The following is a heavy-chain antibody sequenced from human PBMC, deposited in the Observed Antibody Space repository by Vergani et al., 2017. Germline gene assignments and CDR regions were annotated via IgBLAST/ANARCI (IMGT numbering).Heavy chain of an antibody. D-gene: IGHD1-1*01. CDR2: ISYDGTQK. J-gene: IGHJ1*01. V-gene: IGHV3-30*03. CDR1: GFTSSYYG. CDR3: ATKSXGTPGCQIGYFRE. Sequence: QVHLVESGGGVVQPGRSLILSCVVSGFTSSYYGMHWVRQAPGKGLEWVAVISYDGTQKYYADSVKGRFTISRGNSKTTLYLQMNSLRTEDTAVYYCATKSXGTPGCQIGYFREWGQGTLVTVSS.